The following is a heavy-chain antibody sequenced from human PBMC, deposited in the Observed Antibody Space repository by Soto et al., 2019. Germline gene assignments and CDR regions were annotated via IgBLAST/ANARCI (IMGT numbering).Heavy chain of an antibody. V-gene: IGHV3-30-3*01. Sequence: GGSLRLSCAASGFTFSSYAMHWVRQAPGKGLEWVAVISYDGSNKYYADSVKGRFTISRDNSKNTLYLQMNSLRAEDTAVYYCARDGSLYSSGWYVARFDPWGQGTLVTVSS. J-gene: IGHJ5*02. CDR3: ARDGSLYSSGWYVARFDP. D-gene: IGHD6-19*01. CDR2: ISYDGSNK. CDR1: GFTFSSYA.